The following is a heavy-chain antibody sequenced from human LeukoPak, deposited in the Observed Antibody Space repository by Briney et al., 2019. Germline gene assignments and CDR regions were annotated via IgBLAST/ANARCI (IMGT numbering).Heavy chain of an antibody. J-gene: IGHJ4*02. CDR1: TFTFSIYG. CDR3: ARDRTAYSYGTLFDY. D-gene: IGHD5-12*01. V-gene: IGHV3-30*02. Sequence: GGSLRPSCAASTFTFSIYGMHWVRQAPGKGLEWVAFIQYDGTNKYYADSVKGRFTISRDNSRNTLYLQMNSLRAEDTAVYYCARDRTAYSYGTLFDYWGQGTLVTVSS. CDR2: IQYDGTNK.